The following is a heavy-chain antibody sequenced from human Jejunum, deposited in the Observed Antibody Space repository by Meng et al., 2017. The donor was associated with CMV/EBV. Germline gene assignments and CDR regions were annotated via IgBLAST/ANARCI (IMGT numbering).Heavy chain of an antibody. CDR2: ISYSGST. Sequence: TVSGGSISSYYWSWIRQPPGKGLEWIGYISYSGSTNYNPSLKSRVTISVDTSKNQFSLKLASVTAADTGVYYCARDRASGSEFDCWGQGTVVTVSS. D-gene: IGHD1-26*01. J-gene: IGHJ4*02. CDR3: ARDRASGSEFDC. CDR1: GGSISSYY. V-gene: IGHV4-59*01.